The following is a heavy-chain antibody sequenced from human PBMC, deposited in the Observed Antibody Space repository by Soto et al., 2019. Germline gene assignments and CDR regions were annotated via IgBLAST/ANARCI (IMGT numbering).Heavy chain of an antibody. V-gene: IGHV4-30-4*01. CDR3: ARVSVFDYDSVYAFDI. Sequence: SETLSLTCTVSGVSISSGDYYWSWMRQPPGKGLEWIGYIYYSGSTYYNPSLKSRVTISVDTSKNQFSLKLSSVTAADTAVYYCARVSVFDYDSVYAFDIWGQGTMVTVSS. D-gene: IGHD3-22*01. CDR1: GVSISSGDYY. CDR2: IYYSGST. J-gene: IGHJ3*02.